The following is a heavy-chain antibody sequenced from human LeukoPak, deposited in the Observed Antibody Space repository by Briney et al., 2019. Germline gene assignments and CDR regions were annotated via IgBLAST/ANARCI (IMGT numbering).Heavy chain of an antibody. J-gene: IGHJ4*02. Sequence: SETLSLTCSIAGGSITGYYWRWIRQPPGKVMEWIGYIFYSGSTSYNPYLKSRVTISMDTSKNQISLKLTSVTAADTAVYYCARHYTSGWDLDYWGQGTPVAVSS. D-gene: IGHD6-19*01. CDR2: IFYSGST. V-gene: IGHV4-59*08. CDR3: ARHYTSGWDLDY. CDR1: GGSITGYY.